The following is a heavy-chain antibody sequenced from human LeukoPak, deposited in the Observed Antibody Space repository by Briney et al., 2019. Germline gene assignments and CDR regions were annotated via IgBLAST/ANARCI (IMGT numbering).Heavy chain of an antibody. CDR2: ISDGGLNT. V-gene: IGHV3-23*01. CDR1: GFTFSRSA. D-gene: IGHD3-16*02. CDR3: VKYYRGPVHYYFDD. Sequence: PGGSLRLSCAASGFTFSRSAMSWVRQAPGKGLEWVPVISDGGLNTYYADSVKGRFTISRDSSKNTLFLQMNSLRSEDTAVYYCVKYYRGPVHYYFDDWGQGNLVTVSS. J-gene: IGHJ4*02.